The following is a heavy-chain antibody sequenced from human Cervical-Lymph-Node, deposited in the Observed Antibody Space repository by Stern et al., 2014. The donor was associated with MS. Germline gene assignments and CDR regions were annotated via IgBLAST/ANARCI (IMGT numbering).Heavy chain of an antibody. V-gene: IGHV7-4-1*02. Sequence: QVNLEESGSELRKPGASVKVSCKASGYTFNEYGINWVRQAPGPGLEWMGMIDTKTGNPTYARGFTGRFVFSLDTSVSTAYLQITSLEAEDTAVYYCARTLDLDYWGQGTLVTVSS. CDR1: GYTFNEYG. D-gene: IGHD3-9*01. J-gene: IGHJ4*02. CDR2: IDTKTGNP. CDR3: ARTLDLDY.